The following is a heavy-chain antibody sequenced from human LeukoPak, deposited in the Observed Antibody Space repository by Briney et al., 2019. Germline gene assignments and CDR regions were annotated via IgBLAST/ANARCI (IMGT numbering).Heavy chain of an antibody. CDR2: IYSGGST. CDR3: ARDRAYYFDY. J-gene: IGHJ4*02. CDR1: GFTVSSNY. Sequence: GRSLRLSCAASGFTVSSNYMSWVRQAPGKGLEWVSVIYSGGSTYYADSVKGRFTISRDNSKNTLYLQMNSLRAEDTAVYYCARDRAYYFDYWGQGTLVTVSS. D-gene: IGHD3-10*01. V-gene: IGHV3-66*01.